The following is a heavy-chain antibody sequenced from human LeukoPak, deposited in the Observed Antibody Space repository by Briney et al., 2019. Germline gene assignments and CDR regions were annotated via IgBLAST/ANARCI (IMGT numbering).Heavy chain of an antibody. J-gene: IGHJ6*03. Sequence: GGSLRLSCAASGFTFSSYGMHWVRQAPGKGLEWVAFIRYDGSNKYYADSVKGRFAISRDNSKNTLYLQMNSLRSEDTAVYYCARGLVVPAATHYYYYYMDVWGKGTTVTVSS. V-gene: IGHV3-30*02. CDR2: IRYDGSNK. CDR3: ARGLVVPAATHYYYYYMDV. D-gene: IGHD2-2*01. CDR1: GFTFSSYG.